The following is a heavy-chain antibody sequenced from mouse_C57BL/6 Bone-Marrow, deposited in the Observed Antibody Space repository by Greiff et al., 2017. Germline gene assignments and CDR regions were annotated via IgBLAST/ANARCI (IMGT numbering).Heavy chain of an antibody. CDR2: ISDGGSYT. J-gene: IGHJ2*01. D-gene: IGHD3-1*01. CDR3: ARATADFDY. CDR1: GFTFSSYA. V-gene: IGHV5-4*03. Sequence: EVMLVESGGGLVKPGGSLKLSCAASGFTFSSYAMSWVRQTPEKRLEWVATISDGGSYTYYPDNVQGRFTISRDNAKNILYLQMSHLKSEDTAMYYCARATADFDYWGQGTTLTVSS.